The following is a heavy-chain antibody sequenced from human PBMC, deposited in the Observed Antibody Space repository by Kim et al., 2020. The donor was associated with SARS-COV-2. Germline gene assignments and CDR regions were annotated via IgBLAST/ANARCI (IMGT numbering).Heavy chain of an antibody. CDR3: ARALRPYYYDSSGYFDY. D-gene: IGHD3-22*01. V-gene: IGHV3-30*07. Sequence: VKGRFTIYRDNSKNTLYLQMNSLRAEDTAVYYCARALRPYYYDSSGYFDYWGQGTLVTVSS. J-gene: IGHJ4*02.